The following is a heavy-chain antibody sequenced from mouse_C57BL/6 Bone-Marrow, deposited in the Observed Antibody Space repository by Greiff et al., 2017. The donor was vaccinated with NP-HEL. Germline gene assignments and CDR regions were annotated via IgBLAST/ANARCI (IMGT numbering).Heavy chain of an antibody. D-gene: IGHD1-1*01. CDR1: GYAFSSSW. CDR3: EREGVLRGLGWLAY. Sequence: QVQLKQSGPELVKPGASVKISCKASGYAFSSSWMHWVKQRPGKGLEWIGRIDPGDGDTNYNGKFKSKTTLTADKASSTAYMQLSSLTTEDSAVYCCEREGVLRGLGWLAYWCQGNRVTVSA. CDR2: IDPGDGDT. J-gene: IGHJ3*01. V-gene: IGHV1-82*01.